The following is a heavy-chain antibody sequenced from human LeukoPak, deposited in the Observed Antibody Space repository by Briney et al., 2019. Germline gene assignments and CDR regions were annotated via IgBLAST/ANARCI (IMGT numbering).Heavy chain of an antibody. D-gene: IGHD6-19*01. CDR2: IRNDGATK. V-gene: IGHV3-23*01. Sequence: GRSLRLSCALSGISFSNYAIAWVRQAHGEGLEWVAPIRNDGATKDYAGSVKGRFTIFRDNSKNTLYLQLNSLRAEDTAVYYCAKAYHDSGCLIDYWGRGTLVTVSS. J-gene: IGHJ4*02. CDR3: AKAYHDSGCLIDY. CDR1: GISFSNYA.